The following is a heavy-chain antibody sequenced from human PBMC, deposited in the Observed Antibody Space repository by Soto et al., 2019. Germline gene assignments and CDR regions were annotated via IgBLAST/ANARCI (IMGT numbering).Heavy chain of an antibody. CDR3: ARDKGMDDSSGYYYYYGMDV. V-gene: IGHV4-4*07. Sequence: SETLSLTCTVSGGSISSYYWSWIRQPAGKGLEWIGRIYTSGSTNYNPSLKSRVTMSVDTSKNQFSLKLSSVTAADTAVYYCARDKGMDDSSGYYYYYGMDVWGQGTTVTVS. CDR1: GGSISSYY. CDR2: IYTSGST. D-gene: IGHD3-22*01. J-gene: IGHJ6*02.